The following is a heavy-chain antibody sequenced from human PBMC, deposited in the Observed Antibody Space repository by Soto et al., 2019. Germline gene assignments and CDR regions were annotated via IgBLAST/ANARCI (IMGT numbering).Heavy chain of an antibody. CDR2: INHSGST. CDR3: ARKPITMVRGNDY. CDR1: GGSVSSGSYY. J-gene: IGHJ4*02. D-gene: IGHD3-10*01. V-gene: IGHV4-39*07. Sequence: PSETLSLTCTVSGGSVSSGSYYWSWIRQPPGKGLEWIGEINHSGSTNYNPSLKSRVTISVDTSKNQFSLKLSSVTAADTAVYYCARKPITMVRGNDYWGQGTLVTVSS.